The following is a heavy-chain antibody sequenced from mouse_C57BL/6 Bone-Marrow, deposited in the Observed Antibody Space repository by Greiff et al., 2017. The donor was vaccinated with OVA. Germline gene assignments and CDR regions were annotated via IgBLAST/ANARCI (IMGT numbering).Heavy chain of an antibody. Sequence: EVLLVEPGGDLVKPGGSLKLSCAASGFTFSSYGMSWVRQTPDQRLEWVATISSGGSYTYYPDSVKGRFTISRDNAKTTLYLQMSSLKSEDTAMYYCASQTAQATSFGYWGQGTTLTVSS. CDR1: GFTFSSYG. CDR3: ASQTAQATSFGY. D-gene: IGHD3-2*02. J-gene: IGHJ2*01. V-gene: IGHV5-6*01. CDR2: ISSGGSYT.